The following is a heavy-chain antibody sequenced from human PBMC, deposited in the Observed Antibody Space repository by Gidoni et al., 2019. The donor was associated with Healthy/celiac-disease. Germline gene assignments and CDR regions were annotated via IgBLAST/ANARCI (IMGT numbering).Heavy chain of an antibody. Sequence: HVQLVESVVCVVQPGRSLRLSCAASVFTFRSYAMHWVRQAPGKGLEWVEVISYDGSNKYYADSVKGRFTISRDNAKNTLYLQMNSLRAEDTAVYYCARESLRVDTAMVTTGWFDPWGQGTLVTVSS. D-gene: IGHD5-18*01. CDR2: ISYDGSNK. CDR1: VFTFRSYA. J-gene: IGHJ5*02. CDR3: ARESLRVDTAMVTTGWFDP. V-gene: IGHV3-30*04.